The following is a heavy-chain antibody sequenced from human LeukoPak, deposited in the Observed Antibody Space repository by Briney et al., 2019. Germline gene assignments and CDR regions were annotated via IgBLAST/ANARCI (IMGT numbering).Heavy chain of an antibody. CDR2: IIPIFGTA. CDR3: ATYSSGWYYFDY. CDR1: GATFSSYA. D-gene: IGHD6-19*01. V-gene: IGHV1-69*13. J-gene: IGHJ4*02. Sequence: ASVKVSCKASGATFSSYAISWVRQAPGQGLEWMGGIIPIFGTANYAQKFQGRVTITADESTSTAYMELSSLRSEDTAAYYCATYSSGWYYFDYWGQGTLVTVSS.